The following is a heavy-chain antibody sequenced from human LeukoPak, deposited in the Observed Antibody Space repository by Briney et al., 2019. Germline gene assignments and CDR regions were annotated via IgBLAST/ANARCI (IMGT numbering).Heavy chain of an antibody. J-gene: IGHJ5*02. Sequence: ASVKVSCKASGYTFTSYYMHWVRQAPGQGLEWMGIINPSGGRTSYAQKFQGRVTMTRDTSTSTVYIELYSLRSDDTAVCYCARGGRDYGDTRFDPWGQGTLVTVSS. CDR1: GYTFTSYY. CDR2: INPSGGRT. CDR3: ARGGRDYGDTRFDP. D-gene: IGHD4-17*01. V-gene: IGHV1-46*01.